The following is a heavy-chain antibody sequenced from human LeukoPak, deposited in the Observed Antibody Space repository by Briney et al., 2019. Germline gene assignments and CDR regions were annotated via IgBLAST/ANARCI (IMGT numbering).Heavy chain of an antibody. D-gene: IGHD2-21*01. Sequence: GGSLRLSCAASGFTFSGYWMTWVRQDPGKGLEYVVNIKEDGSEKYYVDSVKGRFTISRDNTKNSLYLQMSSLRGDDTAVYYCVRDCGFHTFDYWGQGTLVTVSS. V-gene: IGHV3-7*05. CDR1: GFTFSGYW. CDR3: VRDCGFHTFDY. J-gene: IGHJ4*02. CDR2: IKEDGSEK.